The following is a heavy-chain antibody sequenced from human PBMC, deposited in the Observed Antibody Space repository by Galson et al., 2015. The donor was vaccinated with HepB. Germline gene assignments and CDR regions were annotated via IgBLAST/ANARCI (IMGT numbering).Heavy chain of an antibody. V-gene: IGHV3-30-3*01. CDR3: ASNYYDSSGYDEHAFDI. D-gene: IGHD3-22*01. CDR2: ISYDGSNK. J-gene: IGHJ3*02. Sequence: SLRLSCAASGFTFSSYAMHWVRQAPGKGLEWVAVISYDGSNKYYADSVKGRFTISRDNSKNTLYLQMNSLRAEDTAVYYCASNYYDSSGYDEHAFDIWGQGTMVTVSS. CDR1: GFTFSSYA.